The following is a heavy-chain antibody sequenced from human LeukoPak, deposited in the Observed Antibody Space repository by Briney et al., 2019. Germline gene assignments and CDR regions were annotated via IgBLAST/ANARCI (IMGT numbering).Heavy chain of an antibody. CDR3: AKPPGGAYTAMAFDY. Sequence: GGSLRLSCAASGFTFSSYSMNWVRQAPGKGLEWVSYISSSSSTIYYADSVKGRFTISRDNAKNSLYLQMNSLRAEDTAVYYCAKPPGGAYTAMAFDYWGQGTLVTVSS. CDR1: GFTFSSYS. CDR2: ISSSSSTI. V-gene: IGHV3-48*01. J-gene: IGHJ4*02. D-gene: IGHD5-18*01.